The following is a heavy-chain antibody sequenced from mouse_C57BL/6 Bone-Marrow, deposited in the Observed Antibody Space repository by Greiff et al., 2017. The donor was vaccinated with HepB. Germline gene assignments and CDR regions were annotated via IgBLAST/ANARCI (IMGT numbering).Heavy chain of an antibody. CDR1: GFTFSDYG. D-gene: IGHD2-5*01. Sequence: EVQLVESGGGLVKPGGSLKLSCAASGFTFSDYGMHWVRQAPEKGLEWVAYISSGSSTIYYADTVKGRFTISRDNAKNTLFLQMTSLRSEDTAMYYCARNPHYYSNYGFAYWGQGTLVTVSA. CDR3: ARNPHYYSNYGFAY. V-gene: IGHV5-17*01. J-gene: IGHJ3*01. CDR2: ISSGSSTI.